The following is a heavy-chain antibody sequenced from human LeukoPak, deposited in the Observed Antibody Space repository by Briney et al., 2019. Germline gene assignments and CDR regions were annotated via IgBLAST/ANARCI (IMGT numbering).Heavy chain of an antibody. CDR2: IYNGGST. D-gene: IGHD3-22*01. V-gene: IGHV3-66*01. CDR1: GFTVSSNY. CDR3: ARDLEDSSPFGAFDI. J-gene: IGHJ3*02. Sequence: GGSLRLSCAASGFTVSSNYMSWVRQAPGKGLEWVSIIYNGGSTYYADSVKGRFTISRVNSKNTLYLQMNSLRAEDTAVYYCARDLEDSSPFGAFDIWGQGTMVTVSS.